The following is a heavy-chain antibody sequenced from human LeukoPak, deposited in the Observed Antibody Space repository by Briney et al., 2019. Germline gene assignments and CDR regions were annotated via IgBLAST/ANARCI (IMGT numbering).Heavy chain of an antibody. V-gene: IGHV1-69*05. CDR2: IIPIFGTA. Sequence: SVKVSCKASGGTFSSYAISWVRQAPGQGLEWMGGIIPIFGTANYAQKFQGRVTITTDESTSTAYMELSSLRSEDTAVYYCARDRGPKGYGSGSYHNGVYYYYYMDVWGKGTTVTVSS. J-gene: IGHJ6*03. CDR3: ARDRGPKGYGSGSYHNGVYYYYYMDV. D-gene: IGHD3-10*01. CDR1: GGTFSSYA.